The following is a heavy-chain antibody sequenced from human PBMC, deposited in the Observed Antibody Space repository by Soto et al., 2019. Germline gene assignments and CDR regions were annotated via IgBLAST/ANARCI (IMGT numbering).Heavy chain of an antibody. D-gene: IGHD2-8*01. Sequence: ASVQVSGKASGYSFTDHHIHWVRQAPGQGLEWLGRINPKRGGTSTAQKLQSWVTMTTETSISAPSMMLTRLTSHDTAIYYRARGDSTYCSNGLCSFFYNHQMDVWGQGTTVTVSS. CDR1: GYSFTDHH. J-gene: IGHJ6*02. CDR2: INPKRGGT. CDR3: ARGDSTYCSNGLCSFFYNHQMDV. V-gene: IGHV1-2*04.